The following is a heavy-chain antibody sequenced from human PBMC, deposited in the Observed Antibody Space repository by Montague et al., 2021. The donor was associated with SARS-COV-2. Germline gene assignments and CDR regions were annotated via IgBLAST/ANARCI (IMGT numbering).Heavy chain of an antibody. CDR3: TRDRDYADYLNWFNP. CDR2: IRQDGSDK. Sequence: SLRLSCAASGFTISSYWMSWVRQAQGKGLEWVANIRQDGSDKYYVDSVRGRFTIFRDNAKNSLYLQMNSLTAEDTGVYYCTRDRDYADYLNWFNPRGQGTLVTVSS. CDR1: GFTISSYW. J-gene: IGHJ5*02. V-gene: IGHV3-7*01. D-gene: IGHD4-17*01.